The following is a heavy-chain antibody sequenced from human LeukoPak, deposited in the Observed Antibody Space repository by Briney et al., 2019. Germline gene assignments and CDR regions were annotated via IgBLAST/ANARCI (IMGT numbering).Heavy chain of an antibody. J-gene: IGHJ4*02. Sequence: GGSLRLSCSASGFTFSSYEMNWVRQAPGRGLEWVSYISTSGDTIYYADSVKGRFTISRDNAKNSLYLQMNSLRADDTAVYYCARPRLGYSSSGSPFDYWGQGTLVTVSS. V-gene: IGHV3-48*03. CDR2: ISTSGDTI. D-gene: IGHD6-13*01. CDR1: GFTFSSYE. CDR3: ARPRLGYSSSGSPFDY.